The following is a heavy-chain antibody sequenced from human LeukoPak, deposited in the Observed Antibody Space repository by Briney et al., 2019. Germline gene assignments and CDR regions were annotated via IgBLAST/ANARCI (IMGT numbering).Heavy chain of an antibody. V-gene: IGHV3-21*01. Sequence: GGSLRLSCAASGFTFDDYAMHWVRQAPGKGLEWVSSFSSSSSYIYYADSVKGRFTISRDNAKNSLYLQMNSLRAEDTAVYYCANLPSEYCSGGSCLEDAFDIWGQGTMVTVSS. J-gene: IGHJ3*02. CDR2: FSSSSSYI. CDR3: ANLPSEYCSGGSCLEDAFDI. D-gene: IGHD2-15*01. CDR1: GFTFDDYA.